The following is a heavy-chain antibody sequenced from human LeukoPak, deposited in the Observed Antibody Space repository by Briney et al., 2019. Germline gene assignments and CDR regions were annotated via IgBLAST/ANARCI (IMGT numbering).Heavy chain of an antibody. CDR3: ARGQWFRAF. J-gene: IGHJ4*02. CDR1: GGSISSYY. D-gene: IGHD3-10*01. V-gene: IGHV4-59*12. CDR2: IHYSGSA. Sequence: SETLSLTCTVSGGSISSYYWTWIRQPPGKGLEWIGEIHYSGSATHNPSLKSRVTISVDTSKNQFSLKMNSVTAADTAVYYCARGQWFRAFWSRGTPVTVSS.